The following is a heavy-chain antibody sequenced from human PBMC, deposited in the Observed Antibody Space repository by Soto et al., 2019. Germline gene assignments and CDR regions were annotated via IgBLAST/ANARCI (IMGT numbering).Heavy chain of an antibody. CDR2: TNPKSGNR. D-gene: IGHD2-15*01. Sequence: GASVKVSCKASGYTFPNYVINWVRQAPGQGLEWMGWTNPKSGNRGYAQKFQGRVTMTRNTSIGTAYMDLGSLRSDDTAVYYCARVMSGGHSDYWGQGTLVTVSS. CDR1: GYTFPNYV. CDR3: ARVMSGGHSDY. J-gene: IGHJ4*02. V-gene: IGHV1-8*01.